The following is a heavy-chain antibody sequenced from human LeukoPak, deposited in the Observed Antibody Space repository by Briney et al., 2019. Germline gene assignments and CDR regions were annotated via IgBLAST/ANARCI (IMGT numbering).Heavy chain of an antibody. CDR2: IFHTGST. CDR3: ARGTPLLLDAFDI. CDR1: DCSISSYY. J-gene: IGHJ3*02. V-gene: IGHV4-59*01. Sequence: SETLSLTCTVSDCSISSYYWNWIRQTPGKGLEWIGYIFHTGSTNYNPSLKSRVTTSMDKSKNQFSLKLSSVTAADTAVYYCARGTPLLLDAFDIWGQGTMVTVSS. D-gene: IGHD2-15*01.